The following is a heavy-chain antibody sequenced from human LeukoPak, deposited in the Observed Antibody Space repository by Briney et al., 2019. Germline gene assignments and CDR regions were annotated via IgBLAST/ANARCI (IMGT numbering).Heavy chain of an antibody. CDR1: GASISSYY. D-gene: IGHD6-19*01. CDR3: ANYGSGWSPYNWFDP. J-gene: IGHJ5*02. V-gene: IGHV4-59*08. CDR2: IYYSGST. Sequence: SETLSLTCTVSGASISSYYWSWIRQPPGKGLEWIGYIYYSGSTNYNPSLKSRVTISVDTSKNQFSLKLTSVTAADTAVYHCANYGSGWSPYNWFDPWGQGTLVTVSS.